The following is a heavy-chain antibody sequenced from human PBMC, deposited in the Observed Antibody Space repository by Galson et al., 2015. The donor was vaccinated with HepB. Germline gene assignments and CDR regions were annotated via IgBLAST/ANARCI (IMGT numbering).Heavy chain of an antibody. CDR3: AKDRRVLTGTPDFDY. J-gene: IGHJ4*02. CDR2: ISGSGGST. V-gene: IGHV3-23*01. Sequence: SLRLSCAASGFTFSSYAMSWVRQAPGKGLEWVSAISGSGGSTYYADSVKGRFTISRDNSKNTLYLQMNSLRAEDTAVYYCAKDRRVLTGTPDFDYWGQGTLVTVSS. D-gene: IGHD1-20*01. CDR1: GFTFSSYA.